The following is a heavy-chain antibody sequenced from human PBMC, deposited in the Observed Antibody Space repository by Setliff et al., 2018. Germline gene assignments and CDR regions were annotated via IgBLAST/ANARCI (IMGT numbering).Heavy chain of an antibody. D-gene: IGHD6-13*01. J-gene: IGHJ3*02. V-gene: IGHV4-39*07. Sequence: LSETLSLTCTVSGGSISSSSYYWGWIRQPPGKGLEWIGSIYYSGSTYYNPSLKSRVTISVDTSKNQFSLKLSSVTAADTAVYYCARDVRVASSSWFKSAFDIWGQGTRVT. CDR1: GGSISSSSYY. CDR2: IYYSGST. CDR3: ARDVRVASSSWFKSAFDI.